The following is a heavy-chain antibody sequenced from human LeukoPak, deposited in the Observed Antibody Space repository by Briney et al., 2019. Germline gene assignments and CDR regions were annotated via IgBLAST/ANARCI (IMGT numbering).Heavy chain of an antibody. CDR1: GFSLSTSGVG. J-gene: IGHJ4*02. V-gene: IGHV2-5*01. D-gene: IGHD6-6*01. CDR3: AHRREEVEYSSSYFDY. Sequence: SGPTLVNPPQILTLLYPFSGFSLSTSGVGVDWIRQPPGKALEWLALIYWNDDKRYSPSLKSRLTITKDTSKNQVVLTMTNMDPEDTATYYFAHRREEVEYSSSYFDYWGQGTLVTVSS. CDR2: IYWNDDK.